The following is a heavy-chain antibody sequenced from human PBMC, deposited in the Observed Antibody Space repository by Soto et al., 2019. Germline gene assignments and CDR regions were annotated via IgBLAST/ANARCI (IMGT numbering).Heavy chain of an antibody. CDR1: EGTFSSYA. J-gene: IGHJ4*02. CDR3: ARGTLWFGELLYYFDY. CDR2: IIPIFGTA. V-gene: IGHV1-69*01. D-gene: IGHD3-10*01. Sequence: QVQLVQSGAEVKKPGSSVKVSCKASEGTFSSYAISWVRQAPGQGLEWMGGIIPIFGTANYAQKFQGRVTITADESTSTAYMELSSLRSEDTAVYYCARGTLWFGELLYYFDYWGQRTLVTVSS.